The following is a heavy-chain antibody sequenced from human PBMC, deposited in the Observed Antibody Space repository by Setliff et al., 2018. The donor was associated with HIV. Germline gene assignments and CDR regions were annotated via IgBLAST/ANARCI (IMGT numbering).Heavy chain of an antibody. V-gene: IGHV4-39*01. CDR2: IYYTGNT. CDR1: GGSISSSSYY. J-gene: IGHJ5*02. CDR3: ARVPVAGANWFDP. D-gene: IGHD2-21*01. Sequence: NPSETLSLTCTVSGGSISSSSYYWGWIRQPPGKGLEWIAYIYYTGNTYFNPSLKSRVTISVDTSKNQFSLKLSSVTAADQGVYYCARVPVAGANWFDPWGLGTLVTVSS.